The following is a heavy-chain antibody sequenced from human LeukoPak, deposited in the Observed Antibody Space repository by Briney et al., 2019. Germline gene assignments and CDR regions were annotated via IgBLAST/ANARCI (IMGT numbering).Heavy chain of an antibody. D-gene: IGHD5-24*01. J-gene: IGHJ4*02. CDR3: ARAGSTFARAGSTFDY. Sequence: NWIRXSXXXGLEWLGRTYYRSKSYNDYAVSVKSRITINPDTSKNQFSLQLNSVTPEDTAVYYCARAGSTFARAGSTFDYWGQGTLVTVSS. V-gene: IGHV6-1*01. CDR2: TYYRSKSYN.